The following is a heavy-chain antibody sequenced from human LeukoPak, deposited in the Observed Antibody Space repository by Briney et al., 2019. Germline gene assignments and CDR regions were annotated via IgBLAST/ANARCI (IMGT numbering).Heavy chain of an antibody. J-gene: IGHJ3*02. V-gene: IGHV1-69*06. CDR1: GGTFSSYA. CDR3: ARDLRLRIYDSSVGDAFDI. D-gene: IGHD3-22*01. CDR2: IIPIFGTA. Sequence: SVKVSCKASGGTFSSYAISWVRQAPGQGLEWMGGIIPIFGTANYAQKFQGRVTITADKSTSTAYMELSSLRSEDTAVYYCARDLRLRIYDSSVGDAFDIWGQGTMVTVSS.